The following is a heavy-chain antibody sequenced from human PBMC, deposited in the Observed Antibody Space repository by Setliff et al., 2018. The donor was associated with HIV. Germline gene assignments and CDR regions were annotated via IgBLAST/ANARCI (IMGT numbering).Heavy chain of an antibody. Sequence: GGSLRLSCAASGFTFSTYWMHWVRQSPGKGLVWVSRINSDSGGGTYYADSVKGRFTVSRDNSKYTLYLQMNSLRVEDTAVYYCAKDKGSSGWSAWGQGTLVTVSS. D-gene: IGHD6-19*01. CDR2: INSDSGGGT. CDR1: GFTFSTYW. J-gene: IGHJ5*02. V-gene: IGHV3-74*01. CDR3: AKDKGSSGWSA.